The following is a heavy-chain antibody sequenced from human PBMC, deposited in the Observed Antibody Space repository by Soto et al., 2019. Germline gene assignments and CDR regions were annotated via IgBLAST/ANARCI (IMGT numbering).Heavy chain of an antibody. CDR1: GGSISSGDDF. Sequence: QVQLQESGPGLVKPSQTLSLTCTVSGGSISSGDDFWTWIRQPPGKGLAWIGYIYYSGSTYYNPSLKSRLTMSVDTSKTQFSLKLSSVTAADTDVYYCARDRAKWKDYYYYGMDVWGQGTTVTVSS. J-gene: IGHJ6*02. D-gene: IGHD1-20*01. CDR2: IYYSGST. V-gene: IGHV4-30-4*01. CDR3: ARDRAKWKDYYYYGMDV.